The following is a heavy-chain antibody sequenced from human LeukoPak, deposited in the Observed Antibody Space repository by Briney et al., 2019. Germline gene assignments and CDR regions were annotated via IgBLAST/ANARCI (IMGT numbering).Heavy chain of an antibody. D-gene: IGHD5-18*01. CDR1: GFTFSSYW. Sequence: PGGSLRLSCAASGFTFSSYWMSWVRQAPGKGLEWVANIKQDGSEKYYVDSVKGRFTISRDNAKNSLYLQMNSLRAEDTAVYYCARIIGGYSYGYDYWGQGTLVTVST. CDR2: IKQDGSEK. CDR3: ARIIGGYSYGYDY. J-gene: IGHJ4*02. V-gene: IGHV3-7*01.